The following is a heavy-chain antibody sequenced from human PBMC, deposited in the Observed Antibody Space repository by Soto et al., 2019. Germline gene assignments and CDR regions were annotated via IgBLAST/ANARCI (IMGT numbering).Heavy chain of an antibody. CDR2: IYYSVST. J-gene: IGHJ5*02. V-gene: IGHV4-30-4*01. Sequence: QVQLQESGPGLVKPSQTLSLTCTVSGGSISSGDYYWSWSRQPPGKGLEWIGYIYYSVSTYYNPSLKSRVTISVDTSKNQYTLKLSSVTAAATAVYYCARDWGYSSSFGFGNWFDPWGQGTLVTVSS. D-gene: IGHD6-6*01. CDR3: ARDWGYSSSFGFGNWFDP. CDR1: GGSISSGDYY.